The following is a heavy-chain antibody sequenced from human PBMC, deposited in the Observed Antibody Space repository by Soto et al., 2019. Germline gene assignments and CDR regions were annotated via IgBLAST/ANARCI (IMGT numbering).Heavy chain of an antibody. Sequence: QVQLVQSGGEVKKPGASVKVSCKTSGYSFTTYGISWVRQAPGQGLEWMGWISAYNGNTNYAQKLQDRVTMTTETSTSTAYMERRSLRSDDTAVYYCACEGPAPYYDYGMDVWGQGSTVTVSS. CDR3: ACEGPAPYYDYGMDV. CDR1: GYSFTTYG. J-gene: IGHJ6*01. V-gene: IGHV1-18*01. CDR2: ISAYNGNT.